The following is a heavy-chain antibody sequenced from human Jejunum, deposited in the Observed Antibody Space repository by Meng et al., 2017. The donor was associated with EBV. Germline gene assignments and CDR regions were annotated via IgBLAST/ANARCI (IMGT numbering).Heavy chain of an antibody. CDR2: IKSKTDGETT. Sequence: EGHLVESGGGLVEPGGSLRLSCAASGFTFVNAWMSWVRQAPGKGLEWVGRIKSKTDGETTDYAAPVKGRFTISRDDSKNTLYLQMNSLQKEDTAMYYCSGDIRSEWGFNYWGQGNLVTVSS. J-gene: IGHJ4*02. D-gene: IGHD1-26*01. CDR1: GFTFVNAW. CDR3: SGDIRSEWGFNY. V-gene: IGHV3-15*01.